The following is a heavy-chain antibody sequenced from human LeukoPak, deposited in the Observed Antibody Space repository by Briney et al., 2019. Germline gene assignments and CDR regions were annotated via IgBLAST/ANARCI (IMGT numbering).Heavy chain of an antibody. Sequence: SETLSLTCTVSGASVSSASYWSWIRQPPGKGVEWIAHIYNGVNTNYNPSLKSRVTISVDTSKNQFFLKLSSVTAADTAVYYCARVAAIAAAFPGEIDYWGQGTLVTVSS. V-gene: IGHV4-61*01. CDR1: GASVSSASY. J-gene: IGHJ4*02. D-gene: IGHD6-6*01. CDR2: IYNGVNT. CDR3: ARVAAIAAAFPGEIDY.